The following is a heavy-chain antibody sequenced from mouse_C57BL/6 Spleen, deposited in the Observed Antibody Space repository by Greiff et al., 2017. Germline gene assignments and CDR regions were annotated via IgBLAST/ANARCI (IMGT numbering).Heavy chain of an antibody. V-gene: IGHV14-4*01. CDR2: IDPENGDT. CDR1: GFNIKDDY. Sequence: EVQLKQSGAELVRPGASVKLSCTASGFNIKDDYMHWVKQRPEQGLEWIGWIDPENGDTEYASKFQGKATITADTSSNTAYLQLSSLTSEDTAVYYCTTLSYYFDYWGQGTTLTVSS. J-gene: IGHJ2*01. CDR3: TTLSYYFDY. D-gene: IGHD6-1*01.